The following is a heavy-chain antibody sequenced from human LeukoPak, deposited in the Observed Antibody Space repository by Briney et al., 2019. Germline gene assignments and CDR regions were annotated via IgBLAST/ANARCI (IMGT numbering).Heavy chain of an antibody. J-gene: IGHJ6*04. Sequence: GSLRLSCAASGFTFSNYAMRWVRQAPGKGLEWVSGISGSGDSTYYADSVKGRFTISRDNAKNSLYLQMNSLRAEDTAVYYCAELGITMIGGVWGKGTTVTISS. V-gene: IGHV3-23*01. D-gene: IGHD3-10*02. CDR2: ISGSGDST. CDR3: AELGITMIGGV. CDR1: GFTFSNYA.